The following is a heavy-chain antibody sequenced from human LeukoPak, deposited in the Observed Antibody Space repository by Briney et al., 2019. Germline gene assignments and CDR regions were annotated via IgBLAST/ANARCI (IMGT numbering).Heavy chain of an antibody. J-gene: IGHJ6*04. CDR3: ATLLQGDGMDV. Sequence: GRSLRLSCAAPGFTFSSYGMHWVRQAPGKGLEWVAVIWYDGSNTYYADSVKGRFTISRDNSKNTLYLQMNSLRAEDTAIYYCATLLQGDGMDVWGKGTTVTVSS. CDR2: IWYDGSNT. D-gene: IGHD4-11*01. CDR1: GFTFSSYG. V-gene: IGHV3-33*01.